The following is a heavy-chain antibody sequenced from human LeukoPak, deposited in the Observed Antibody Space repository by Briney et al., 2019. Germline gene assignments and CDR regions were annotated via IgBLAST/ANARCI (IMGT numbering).Heavy chain of an antibody. V-gene: IGHV3-30*18. D-gene: IGHD2-2*01. J-gene: IGHJ3*02. Sequence: GRSLRLSCAASGFSFSSYAIHWVRQAPGKGLEWVASISYDGNYKNYADSVKGRFTISRDNSKNTLYLQMGSLRAEDTAVYYCAKPQQASAAWGACDIWGQGTMVTVS. CDR2: ISYDGNYK. CDR3: AKPQQASAAWGACDI. CDR1: GFSFSSYA.